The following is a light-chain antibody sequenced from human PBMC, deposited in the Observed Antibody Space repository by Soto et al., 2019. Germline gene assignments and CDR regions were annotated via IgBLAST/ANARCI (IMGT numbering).Light chain of an antibody. CDR2: GAS. V-gene: IGKV3-20*01. Sequence: EIVMTQSPATLSVSRGERATLSCRANQAISSNLAWYQQKPGQAPRLLIYGASSRATGIPDRFSGSGSGTDFTLTISRLEPEDFAVYYCQQYGSSPITFGQGTRLEI. J-gene: IGKJ5*01. CDR1: QAISSN. CDR3: QQYGSSPIT.